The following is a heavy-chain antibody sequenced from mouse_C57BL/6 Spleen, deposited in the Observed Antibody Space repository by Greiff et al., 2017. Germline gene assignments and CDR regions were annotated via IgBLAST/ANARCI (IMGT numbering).Heavy chain of an antibody. Sequence: VQLQQSGAELVRPGTSVKVSCKASGYAFPNYLIELVKQRPGQGLELIGVINPGSGGTNYNEKFKGKATLTADKSSSTAYMPLSSLTSEDSAVYFCARRDYDYYAMDDWGQGTSVTVSS. CDR2: INPGSGGT. J-gene: IGHJ4*01. CDR3: ARRDYDYYAMDD. CDR1: GYAFPNYL. V-gene: IGHV1-54*01. D-gene: IGHD1-1*02.